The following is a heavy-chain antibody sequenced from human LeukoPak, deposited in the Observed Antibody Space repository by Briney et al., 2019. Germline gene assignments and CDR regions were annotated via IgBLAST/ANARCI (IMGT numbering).Heavy chain of an antibody. CDR1: GGSISSGGYS. CDR3: ARLTRRSGNSFDS. J-gene: IGHJ4*02. Sequence: SETLSLTCVVSGGSISSGGYSWSWIRQPPGKGLEWIGYIFHTGSTFYTTSLKSRITISGDRSKNQFSLKLSSVTAADTAVYYCARLTRRSGNSFDSWGQGTLVTVSS. D-gene: IGHD1-1*01. CDR2: IFHTGST. V-gene: IGHV4-30-2*02.